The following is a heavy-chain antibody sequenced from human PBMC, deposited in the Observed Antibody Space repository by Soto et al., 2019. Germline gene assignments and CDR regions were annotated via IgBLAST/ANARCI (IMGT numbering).Heavy chain of an antibody. V-gene: IGHV1-18*01. D-gene: IGHD6-13*01. CDR2: ISAYNGNT. J-gene: IGHJ4*02. CDR3: ASDPAYSSSWDGADY. Sequence: QVQLVQSGAEVKKPGASVKVSCKASGYTFTSYGISWVRQAPGQGLEWMGWISAYNGNTNYAQKLQGRVTMTTDTSTSTAYMELRGLRCDDTVVYYCASDPAYSSSWDGADYWGQGTLVTVSS. CDR1: GYTFTSYG.